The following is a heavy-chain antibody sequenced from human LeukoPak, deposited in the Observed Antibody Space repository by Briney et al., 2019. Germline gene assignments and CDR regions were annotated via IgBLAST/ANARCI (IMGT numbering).Heavy chain of an antibody. V-gene: IGHV4-59*01. J-gene: IGHJ3*02. CDR1: GGSISSYY. D-gene: IGHD1-26*01. Sequence: SETLSLTCTVSGGSISSYYWSWIRQPPGKGLEWIGYIYYSGSTNYNPSLKSRVTISVDTSKNQFPLKLSSVTAADTAVYYCAREWELSRAFDIWGQGTMVTVSS. CDR3: AREWELSRAFDI. CDR2: IYYSGST.